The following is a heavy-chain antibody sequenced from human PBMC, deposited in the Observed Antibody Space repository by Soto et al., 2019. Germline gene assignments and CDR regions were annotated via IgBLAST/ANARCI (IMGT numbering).Heavy chain of an antibody. J-gene: IGHJ4*02. Sequence: QVQLVQSGAEVRKPVSSVKVSCKASGVTYNTFAVSWVRQAPGQGLEWMGGIIPVLGPALYAQKFQGRVTITADKSTSTAYLELTSLRSEDTAVYYCVRAAKRYFDYWGQGTLVTVSS. CDR3: VRAAKRYFDY. D-gene: IGHD6-25*01. V-gene: IGHV1-69*06. CDR2: IIPVLGPA. CDR1: GVTYNTFA.